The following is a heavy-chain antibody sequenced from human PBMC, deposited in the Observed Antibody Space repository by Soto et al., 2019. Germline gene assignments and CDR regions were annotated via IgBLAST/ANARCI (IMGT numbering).Heavy chain of an antibody. Sequence: EVQVLESGGGLVQPGGSLRLSCAGSGFTFINYAMNWVRPAPGKGLEWVSSISGGGDAAFFPDSVRGRVTISRDKSTNTVTLQMSSLGVDDTAVYYCARKILGSTTRPNYWYFDLWGRGTLVTVSS. J-gene: IGHJ2*01. V-gene: IGHV3-23*01. CDR3: ARKILGSTTRPNYWYFDL. CDR1: GFTFINYA. CDR2: ISGGGDAA. D-gene: IGHD7-27*01.